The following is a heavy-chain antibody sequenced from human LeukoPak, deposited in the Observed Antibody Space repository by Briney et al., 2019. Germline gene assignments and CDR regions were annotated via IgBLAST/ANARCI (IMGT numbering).Heavy chain of an antibody. V-gene: IGHV1-2*02. CDR2: INPNSGGT. CDR1: GYTFTGYY. D-gene: IGHD2-2*01. CDR3: AREQIVVVPAAPFDP. J-gene: IGHJ5*02. Sequence: ASVKVSCKASGYTFTGYYMHWVRQAPGQGLEWMGWINPNSGGTNYAQKFQGRVTMTRDTPISTAYMELSRLRSDDTAVYYCAREQIVVVPAAPFDPWGQGTLVTVSS.